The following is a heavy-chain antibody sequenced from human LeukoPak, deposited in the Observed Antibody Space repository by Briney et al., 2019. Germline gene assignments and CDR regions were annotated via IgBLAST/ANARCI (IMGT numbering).Heavy chain of an antibody. CDR1: GYTFTSYY. V-gene: IGHV1-46*01. CDR3: ARGLGPNYDFWSEPHPPYNWFDP. Sequence: GASVKVSCKASGYTFTSYYMHWVRQAPGQGLEWIGIINPSGGSTSYAQKFQGRVTMTRDTSTSTVYMELSSLRSEDTAVYYCARGLGPNYDFWSEPHPPYNWFDPWGQGTLVTVSS. J-gene: IGHJ5*02. CDR2: INPSGGST. D-gene: IGHD3-3*01.